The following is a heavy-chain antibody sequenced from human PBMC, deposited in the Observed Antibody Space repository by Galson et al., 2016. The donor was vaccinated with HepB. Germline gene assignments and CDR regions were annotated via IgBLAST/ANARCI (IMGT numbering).Heavy chain of an antibody. V-gene: IGHV3-21*01. D-gene: IGHD4-17*01. Sequence: SLRLSCAASGITFSTHTMNWVRQAPGKGLEWVSSISSSTNYIYYADSVKGRFTISRDNAKNSLYLQMNSLRAEDTAVYCCARGGGGGTPVKYYSDYWGQGTLVTVSS. J-gene: IGHJ4*02. CDR1: GITFSTHT. CDR3: ARGGGGGTPVKYYSDY. CDR2: ISSSTNYI.